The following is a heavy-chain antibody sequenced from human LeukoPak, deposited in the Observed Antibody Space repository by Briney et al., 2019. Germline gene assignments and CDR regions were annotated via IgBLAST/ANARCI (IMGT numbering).Heavy chain of an antibody. D-gene: IGHD3-10*01. CDR1: GGSITSRNW. CDR3: AREGPSYYGSGRDSFDV. Sequence: SETLSLTCAVSGGSITSRNWWSWVRQPPGKGLEWIGEIYHTGSTNYNPSLKSRLTISLDKSKNHFSLKLSSVTAADTAVYYCAREGPSYYGSGRDSFDVWGQGTMVPVSA. CDR2: IYHTGST. V-gene: IGHV4-4*02. J-gene: IGHJ3*01.